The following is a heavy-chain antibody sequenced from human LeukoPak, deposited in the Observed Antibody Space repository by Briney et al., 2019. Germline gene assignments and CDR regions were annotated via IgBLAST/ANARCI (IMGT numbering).Heavy chain of an antibody. D-gene: IGHD3-3*01. CDR1: GGSISSSSYY. CDR2: IYTSGST. Sequence: KASETLSLTCTVSGGSISSSSYYWSWIRQPAGKGLEWIGRIYTSGSTNYNPSLKSRVTISVDTSKNQFSLKLSSVTAADTAVYYCARGRFGVVIDYWGQGTLVTVSS. V-gene: IGHV4-61*02. J-gene: IGHJ4*02. CDR3: ARGRFGVVIDY.